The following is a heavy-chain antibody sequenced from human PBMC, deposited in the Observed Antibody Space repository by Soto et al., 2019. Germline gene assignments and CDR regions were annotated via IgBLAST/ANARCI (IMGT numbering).Heavy chain of an antibody. J-gene: IGHJ4*02. CDR1: GFSLTTSGVG. Sequence: QITLNESGPTVVRPTETLTLTCRFSGFSLTTSGVGVGWIRQSPGKAPEWLALIYWDDYKRYSASLKSRLTITKDTSKNQVVLTVSDLDPTDTATYYRAHRVLRTVFGLVTTTAIYFDFWGQGTPVAVSS. V-gene: IGHV2-5*02. CDR3: AHRVLRTVFGLVTTTAIYFDF. D-gene: IGHD3-3*01. CDR2: IYWDDYK.